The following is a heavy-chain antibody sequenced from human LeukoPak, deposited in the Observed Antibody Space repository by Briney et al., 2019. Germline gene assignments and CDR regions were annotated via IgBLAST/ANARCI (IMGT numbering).Heavy chain of an antibody. J-gene: IGHJ4*02. CDR1: GGTFSSYA. CDR3: VVVAATTY. D-gene: IGHD2-15*01. CDR2: NIPILGIA. Sequence: ASVKVSCKASGGTFSSYAISWVRQAPGQGLEWMGRNIPILGIANYAQKFQGRVAITADKSTSTAYMELSSLRSEDTAVYYCVVVAATTYWGQGTLVTVSS. V-gene: IGHV1-69*04.